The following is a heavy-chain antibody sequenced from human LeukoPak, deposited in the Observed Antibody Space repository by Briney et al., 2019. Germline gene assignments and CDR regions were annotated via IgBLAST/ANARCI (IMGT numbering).Heavy chain of an antibody. CDR1: GFTFSSYA. CDR2: INHSGST. Sequence: GSLRLSCAASGFTFSSYAMSWVRRPPGKGLEWIGEINHSGSTNYNPSLKSRVTISVDTSKNQFSLKLSSVTAADTAVYYCARGAGYSDYWGQGTLVTVSS. CDR3: ARGAGYSDY. D-gene: IGHD5-12*01. V-gene: IGHV4-34*01. J-gene: IGHJ4*02.